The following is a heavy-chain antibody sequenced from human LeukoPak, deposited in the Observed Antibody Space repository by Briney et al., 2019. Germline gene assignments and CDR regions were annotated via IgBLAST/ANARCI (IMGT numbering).Heavy chain of an antibody. Sequence: KPSETLSLNCAVSGYSLSSGYYWGWIRQPPGKGLEWIGRIYHSGSTYYNPSLKSRVTISVDTSKNQFSLKLSSVTAADTAVYYCARGWGEWELLVGEHAFDIWGQGTMVTVSS. CDR3: ARGWGEWELLVGEHAFDI. CDR1: GYSLSSGYY. J-gene: IGHJ3*02. V-gene: IGHV4-38-2*01. D-gene: IGHD1-26*01. CDR2: IYHSGST.